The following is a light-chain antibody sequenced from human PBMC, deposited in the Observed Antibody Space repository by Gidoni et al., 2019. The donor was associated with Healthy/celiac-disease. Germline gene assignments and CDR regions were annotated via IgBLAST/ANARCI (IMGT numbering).Light chain of an antibody. J-gene: IGKJ2*01. CDR2: CAS. V-gene: IGKV3-20*01. CDR1: QSVSSSY. CDR3: QQYGSSPMYT. Sequence: EHVLTQSPGTLSLSPGERATLSCRASQSVSSSYLAWYQQKTGQAPSLLIYCASSSATGIPDRFSGSGSGTDFTLTISRLEPEDFAVYYCQQYGSSPMYTFGQGTKLEIK.